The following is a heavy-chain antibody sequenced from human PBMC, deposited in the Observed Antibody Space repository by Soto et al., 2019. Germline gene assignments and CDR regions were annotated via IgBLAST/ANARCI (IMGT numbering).Heavy chain of an antibody. J-gene: IGHJ6*02. CDR3: ARSSLRITMIVVAADNYYYYGMDV. Sequence: SVKVSCKASGDTFTSYAIRWVRQAPGQGLEWMGGIIPIFGTANYAQKFQGRVTITADESTSTAYMELSSLRSEDTAVYYCARSSLRITMIVVAADNYYYYGMDVWGQGTTVTVSS. CDR2: IIPIFGTA. V-gene: IGHV1-69*13. CDR1: GDTFTSYA. D-gene: IGHD3-22*01.